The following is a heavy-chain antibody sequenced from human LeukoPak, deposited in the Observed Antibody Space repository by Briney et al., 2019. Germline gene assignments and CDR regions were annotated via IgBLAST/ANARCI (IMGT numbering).Heavy chain of an antibody. V-gene: IGHV1-46*01. CDR1: GYTFTSYY. CDR3: ARGGGRRDGYNKYYFDY. J-gene: IGHJ4*02. D-gene: IGHD5-24*01. Sequence: GASVKVSCKASGYTFTSYYMHWVRQAPGQGLEWMGIINPSGGSTSYAQKFQGRVTMTRDTSTSTVYMELGSLRSEDTAVYYCARGGGRRDGYNKYYFDYWGQGTLVTVSS. CDR2: INPSGGST.